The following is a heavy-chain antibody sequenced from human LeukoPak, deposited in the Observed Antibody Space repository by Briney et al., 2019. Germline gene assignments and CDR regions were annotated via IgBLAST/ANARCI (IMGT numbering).Heavy chain of an antibody. Sequence: KTGGSLRLSCGASGFTFRSHWMSWVRQAPGKGLEWVANIKQDGGEKYYVDSVKGRFTISRDNAKNSLFLQMNSLRVEDTAVYYCVRDGSGSSHSTPFGPWGQGTLVTVSS. CDR1: GFTFRSHW. CDR2: IKQDGGEK. J-gene: IGHJ5*02. D-gene: IGHD3-10*01. V-gene: IGHV3-7*01. CDR3: VRDGSGSSHSTPFGP.